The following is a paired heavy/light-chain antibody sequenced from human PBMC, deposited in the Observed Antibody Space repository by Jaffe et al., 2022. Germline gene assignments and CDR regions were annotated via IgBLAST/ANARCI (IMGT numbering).Heavy chain of an antibody. Sequence: QVQLVESGGGVVQPGMSLRLSCAASGFTFSKYDMHWVRQAPGKGLEWVALISFDESNRYYADSVKGRFTISRDNSKNTLYLQMNSLRAVDTAVYYCAKGLRGDLLRFLSSSVEPWGQGTLVTVSS. V-gene: IGHV3-30*18. CDR1: GFTFSKYD. CDR3: AKGLRGDLLRFLSSSVEP. D-gene: IGHD3-3*01. CDR2: ISFDESNR. J-gene: IGHJ5*02.
Light chain of an antibody. J-gene: IGLJ3*02. CDR3: LLYYGGPWM. CDR2: STS. CDR1: TGAVTSGYF. Sequence: QTVVTQEPSLTVSPGGTVTLTCASSTGAVTSGYFPNWFQQKPGQAPRALIYSTSNKHSYTPDRFSGSLLGGKAALTLSGVQPEDEAEYYCLLYYGGPWMFGGGTKLTVL. V-gene: IGLV7-43*01.